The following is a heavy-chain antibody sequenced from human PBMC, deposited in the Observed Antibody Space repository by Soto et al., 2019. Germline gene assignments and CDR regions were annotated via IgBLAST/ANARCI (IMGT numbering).Heavy chain of an antibody. CDR2: ISSSSDYI. V-gene: IGHV3-21*01. CDR3: ARGYRGLPSQYAVNDAFDI. J-gene: IGHJ3*02. CDR1: GFTFSRYA. Sequence: EVQLVESGGGLVKTGGSLRLSCAASGFTFSRYAMNWVRQGPGKGLEWVSSISSSSDYIYYADSVKGRFTISRDNAKNSLFLQMNSLRAEDTAVYYCARGYRGLPSQYAVNDAFDIWGQGTMVTVSS. D-gene: IGHD3-10*01.